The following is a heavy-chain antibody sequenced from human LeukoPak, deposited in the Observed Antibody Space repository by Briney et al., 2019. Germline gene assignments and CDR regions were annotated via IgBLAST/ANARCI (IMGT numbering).Heavy chain of an antibody. V-gene: IGHV3-48*01. D-gene: IGHD3-10*02. J-gene: IGHJ6*02. CDR1: GFTFSSYS. CDR2: ISSSSSTI. Sequence: GGSLRLSCAASGFTFSSYSMNWVRQAPGKGLEWVSYISSSSSTIYYADSVKGRFTISRDNSKNTLYLQMNSLRAEDTAVYYCAKDLFLDYYYGMDVWGQGTTVTVSS. CDR3: AKDLFLDYYYGMDV.